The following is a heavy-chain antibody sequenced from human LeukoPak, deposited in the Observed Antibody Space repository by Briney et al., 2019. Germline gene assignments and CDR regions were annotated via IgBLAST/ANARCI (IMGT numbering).Heavy chain of an antibody. CDR2: ISSSSSTI. CDR1: GFTFSSYA. CDR3: ARGGYCSSTSCLREFDY. D-gene: IGHD2-2*01. V-gene: IGHV3-48*01. Sequence: GGSLRLSCAASGFTFSSYAMHWVRQAPGKGLEWVSYISSSSSTIYYADSVKGRFTISRDNAKNSLYLQMNSLRAEDTAVYYCARGGYCSSTSCLREFDYWGQGTLVTVSS. J-gene: IGHJ4*02.